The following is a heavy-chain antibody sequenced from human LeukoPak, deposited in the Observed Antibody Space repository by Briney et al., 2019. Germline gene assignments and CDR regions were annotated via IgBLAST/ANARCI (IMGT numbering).Heavy chain of an antibody. CDR2: ISSGSTYI. CDR3: ASSSGVSWGYFDY. J-gene: IGHJ4*02. CDR1: GFTFSSYS. V-gene: IGHV3-21*01. D-gene: IGHD2-15*01. Sequence: GGSLRLSCSASGFTFSSYSMNWVRQAPGKGLEWVSSISSGSTYIYYADSVKGRFTLSRDNAKNSLYLQMNSLRAEDTAVYYCASSSGVSWGYFDYWGQGTLVTVSS.